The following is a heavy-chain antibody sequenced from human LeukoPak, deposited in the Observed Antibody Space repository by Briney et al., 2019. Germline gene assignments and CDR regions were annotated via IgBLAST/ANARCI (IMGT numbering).Heavy chain of an antibody. CDR2: ISGSGGST. Sequence: GGSLRLSXAASGFTFSSYAMSWVRQAPGKGLEWVSAISGSGGSTYYADSVKGRFTISRDNSKNTLYLQMNSLRAEDTAVYYCAQADTITMIVVVVGALYWGQGTLVTVSS. CDR1: GFTFSSYA. V-gene: IGHV3-23*01. D-gene: IGHD3-22*01. CDR3: AQADTITMIVVVVGALY. J-gene: IGHJ4*02.